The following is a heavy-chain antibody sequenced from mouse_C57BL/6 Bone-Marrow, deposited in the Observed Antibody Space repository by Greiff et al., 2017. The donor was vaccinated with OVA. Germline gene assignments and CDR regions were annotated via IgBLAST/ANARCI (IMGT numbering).Heavy chain of an antibody. CDR3: TREGDYYGPYFDY. Sequence: EVKLVESGAGLVKPGGSLKLSCAASGFTFSSYAMSWVRQTPEKRLEWVAYISSGGDYIYYADTVKGRFTISRDNARNTLYLQMSSLKSEDTAMYYCTREGDYYGPYFDYWGKGTTLTVSS. CDR1: GFTFSSYA. V-gene: IGHV5-9-1*02. CDR2: ISSGGDYI. D-gene: IGHD1-1*01. J-gene: IGHJ2*01.